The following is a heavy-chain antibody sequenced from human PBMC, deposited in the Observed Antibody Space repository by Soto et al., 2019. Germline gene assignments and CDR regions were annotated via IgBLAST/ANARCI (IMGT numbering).Heavy chain of an antibody. J-gene: IGHJ6*02. D-gene: IGHD5-12*01. CDR3: ARDSDGYVFHYYYGMDV. CDR2: ISAYNGNT. Sequence: GASVKVSCKASGYTFTSYGISWVRQAPGQGLEWMGWISAYNGNTNYAQKLQGRVTMTTDTSTSTAYMELRSLRSDDTAVYYCARDSDGYVFHYYYGMDVWGQGTTVTVSS. V-gene: IGHV1-18*01. CDR1: GYTFTSYG.